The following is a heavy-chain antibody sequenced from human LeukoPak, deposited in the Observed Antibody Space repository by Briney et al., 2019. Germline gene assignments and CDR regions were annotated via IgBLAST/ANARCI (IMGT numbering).Heavy chain of an antibody. CDR2: IRYDGSNK. CDR3: AKDHVRYFDWLTPYYMDV. D-gene: IGHD3-9*01. Sequence: PGGSLRLSCAASGFTFSSYGMHWVRQAPGKGLEWVAFIRYDGSNKYYADSVKGRFTISRDNSKNTLYLQMNSLRAEDTAVYYCAKDHVRYFDWLTPYYMDVWGKGTTVTVSS. CDR1: GFTFSSYG. V-gene: IGHV3-30*02. J-gene: IGHJ6*03.